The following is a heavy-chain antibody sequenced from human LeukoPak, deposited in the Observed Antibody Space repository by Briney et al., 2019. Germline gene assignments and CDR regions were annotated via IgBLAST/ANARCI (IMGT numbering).Heavy chain of an antibody. J-gene: IGHJ4*02. V-gene: IGHV1-18*01. CDR2: ISTYNDNT. Sequence: ASVKVSCKASGYXFTSYDMSWVRQAPGQGLKWMGWISTYNDNTHYAQKLQGRVTMTTDTSTSTVYMELKSLRSDDTAVYYCARIQSRIIAARPGNPAFDYWGRGTLVTVSS. D-gene: IGHD6-6*01. CDR3: ARIQSRIIAARPGNPAFDY. CDR1: GYXFTSYD.